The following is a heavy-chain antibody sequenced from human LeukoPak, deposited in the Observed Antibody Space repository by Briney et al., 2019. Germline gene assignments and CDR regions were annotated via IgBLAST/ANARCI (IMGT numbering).Heavy chain of an antibody. CDR2: INWNGGST. Sequence: GGSLRLSCAASGFTFDDYGMSWVRQAPGKGLEWVSGINWNGGSTGYADSVKGRFTISRDNAKNSLYVQLNSLRAEDTALYYCARDPLRFGGRFPDAFDIWGQGTMVTVSS. J-gene: IGHJ3*02. V-gene: IGHV3-20*04. D-gene: IGHD3-16*01. CDR3: ARDPLRFGGRFPDAFDI. CDR1: GFTFDDYG.